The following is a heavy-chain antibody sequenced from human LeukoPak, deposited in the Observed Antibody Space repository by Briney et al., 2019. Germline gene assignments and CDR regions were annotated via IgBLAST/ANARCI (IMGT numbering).Heavy chain of an antibody. CDR2: ISYDGSNK. J-gene: IGHJ4*02. Sequence: GGSLRLSCAASGFTFSSYWMHWVRQAPGKGLEWVAVISYDGSNKYYADSVKGRFTISRDNSKNTLYLQMNSLRAEDTAVYYCAKDRALQLWLYDYWGQGTLVTVSS. V-gene: IGHV3-30*18. CDR1: GFTFSSYW. D-gene: IGHD5-18*01. CDR3: AKDRALQLWLYDY.